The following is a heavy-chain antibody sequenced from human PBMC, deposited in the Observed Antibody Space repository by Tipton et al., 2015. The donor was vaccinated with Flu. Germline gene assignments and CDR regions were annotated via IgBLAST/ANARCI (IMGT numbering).Heavy chain of an antibody. J-gene: IGHJ4*02. CDR2: IHNSGST. D-gene: IGHD1-7*01. CDR1: GFSVTSNF. Sequence: GSLRLSCAASGFSVTSNFMSWVRQAPGKGLEWVSVIHNSGSTYYADSAKGRFTISRDNSKNTLYLQMNSLRAEDTAVYYCAREGTPLPYYFDFWGQGTLVTVSS. CDR3: AREGTPLPYYFDF. V-gene: IGHV3-53*01.